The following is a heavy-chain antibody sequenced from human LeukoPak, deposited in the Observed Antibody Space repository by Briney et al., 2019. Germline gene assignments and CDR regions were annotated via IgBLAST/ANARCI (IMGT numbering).Heavy chain of an antibody. V-gene: IGHV3-23*01. J-gene: IGHJ4*02. CDR3: AKRGGYSFDY. D-gene: IGHD2-15*01. CDR2: IGGSDDGT. CDR1: GFAFNTYA. Sequence: PGGSLRLSCAASGFAFNTYAMSWIRQAPGKGLEWVSAIGGSDDGTYYADSVKGRFTISRDNSKNTLYLQMNSLRAEDTAVYYCAKRGGYSFDYWGQGTLVTVSS.